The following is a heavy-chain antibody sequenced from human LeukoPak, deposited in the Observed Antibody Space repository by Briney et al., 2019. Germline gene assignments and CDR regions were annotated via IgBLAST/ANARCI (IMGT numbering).Heavy chain of an antibody. CDR3: ARGEGYYYDSSGYPFHTDAFDI. V-gene: IGHV4-59*01. J-gene: IGHJ3*02. CDR2: IYYSGST. Sequence: SETLSLTCTVSGGSISSYYWSWIRQPPGKGLEWIGYIYYSGSTNYNPSLKSRVTISVDTSKNQFSLKLSSVTAADTAVHYCARGEGYYYDSSGYPFHTDAFDIWGQGTMVTVSS. CDR1: GGSISSYY. D-gene: IGHD3-22*01.